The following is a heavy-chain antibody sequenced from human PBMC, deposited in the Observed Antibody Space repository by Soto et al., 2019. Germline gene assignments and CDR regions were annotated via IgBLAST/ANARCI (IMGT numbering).Heavy chain of an antibody. Sequence: GASVKVSCKASGYTFTGYYMHWVRQAPGQGLEWMGWINPNSGGTNYAQKFQGRVTMTRDTSISTAYMELSRLRPDDTAVYYCARVRVLLWFGEPEYYFDYWGQGTLVTVSS. D-gene: IGHD3-10*01. CDR2: INPNSGGT. CDR1: GYTFTGYY. V-gene: IGHV1-2*02. CDR3: ARVRVLLWFGEPEYYFDY. J-gene: IGHJ4*02.